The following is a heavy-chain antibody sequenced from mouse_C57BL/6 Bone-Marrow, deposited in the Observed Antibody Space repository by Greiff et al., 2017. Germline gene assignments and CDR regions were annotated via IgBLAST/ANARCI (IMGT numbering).Heavy chain of an antibody. CDR3: ARENYYGSSSYYFDY. J-gene: IGHJ2*01. CDR1: GYTFTSYG. CDR2: IYPRSGNT. D-gene: IGHD1-1*01. Sequence: VQLKESGAELARPGASVKLSCKASGYTFTSYGISWVKQRTGQGLEWIGEIYPRSGNTYYNEKFKGKATLTADKSSSTAYMELRSLKSEDSAVYFCARENYYGSSSYYFDYWGQGTTLTVSS. V-gene: IGHV1-81*01.